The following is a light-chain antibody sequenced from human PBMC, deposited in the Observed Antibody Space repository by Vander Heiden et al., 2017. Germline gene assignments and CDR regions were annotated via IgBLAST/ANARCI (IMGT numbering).Light chain of an antibody. CDR2: QDR. J-gene: IGLJ2*01. Sequence: SQVTQPPSVSVSPGPAATVTCSGAKLGDNSASWSQPRPGRSPLLVIYQDRRRPAGIPERFSGSNSGNTATLTISGTQARDEADYYCQAWDSSTERFGGGTKLTVL. CDR1: KLGDNS. V-gene: IGLV3-1*01. CDR3: QAWDSSTER.